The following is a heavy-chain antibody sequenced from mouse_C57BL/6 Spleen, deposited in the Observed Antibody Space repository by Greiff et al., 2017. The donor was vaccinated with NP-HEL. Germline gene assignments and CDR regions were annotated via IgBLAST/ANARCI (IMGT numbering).Heavy chain of an antibody. V-gene: IGHV5-4*01. D-gene: IGHD1-1*01. CDR2: ISDGGSYT. CDR1: GFTFSSYA. Sequence: EVKLVESGGGLVKPGGSLKLSCAASGFTFSSYAMSWVRQTPEKRLEWVATISDGGSYTYYPDNVKGRFTISRDNAKNNLYLQMSHLKSEDTAMYYCARDNYGSSYWGQGTTLTVSS. CDR3: ARDNYGSSY. J-gene: IGHJ2*01.